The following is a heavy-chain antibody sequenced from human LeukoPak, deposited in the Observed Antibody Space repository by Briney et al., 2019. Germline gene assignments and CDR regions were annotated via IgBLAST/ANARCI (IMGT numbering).Heavy chain of an antibody. CDR1: GFTFSSYG. CDR2: ISGSGGST. CDR3: AKGFGSFYSSGVFMAY. V-gene: IGHV3-23*01. J-gene: IGHJ4*02. D-gene: IGHD1-26*01. Sequence: PGGSLRLSCAASGFTFSSYGMSWVRQAPGKGLEWVSAISGSGGSTYYADSVKGRFTISRDNSKKTLYLQMSSLRTEDTAVYYCAKGFGSFYSSGVFMAYWGQGTLVTVSS.